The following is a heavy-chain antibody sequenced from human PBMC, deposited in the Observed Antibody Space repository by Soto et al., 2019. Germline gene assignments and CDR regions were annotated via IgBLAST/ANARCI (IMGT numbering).Heavy chain of an antibody. V-gene: IGHV4-39*01. CDR1: GGSISSSSYY. CDR2: IYYSGST. Sequence: QLQLQESGPGLVKPSETLSLTCTVSGGSISSSSYYWGWIRQPPGKGLEWIGSIYYSGSTYYNPSLKSRVTISVDTSKNQFSLKLSFVTAADTAVYYCAGTAAGTRYYYYGMDVWGQGTTVTVSS. CDR3: AGTAAGTRYYYYGMDV. D-gene: IGHD6-13*01. J-gene: IGHJ6*02.